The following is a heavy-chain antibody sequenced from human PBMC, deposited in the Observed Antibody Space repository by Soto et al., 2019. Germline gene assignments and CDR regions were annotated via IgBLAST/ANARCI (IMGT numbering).Heavy chain of an antibody. V-gene: IGHV1-46*01. CDR1: GYTFTSYY. CDR3: ARETIGYCSGGSCKLDASDI. D-gene: IGHD2-15*01. CDR2: INPSGGST. J-gene: IGHJ3*02. Sequence: ASVKGSCKAAGYTFTSYYMHCVRQAPGQGLEWMGIINPSGGSTSYAQKFQGRVTMTRDTSTSTVYMELSSLRSEDTAVYYCARETIGYCSGGSCKLDASDIWG.